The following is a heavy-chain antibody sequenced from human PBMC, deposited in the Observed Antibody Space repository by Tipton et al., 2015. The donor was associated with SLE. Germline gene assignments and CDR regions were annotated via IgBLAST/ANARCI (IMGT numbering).Heavy chain of an antibody. CDR2: IYYSGST. V-gene: IGHV4-59*01. CDR1: GGSISSYY. CDR3: ARVACRGGSCYSGYDAFDI. Sequence: TLSLTCTVSGGSISSYYWSWIRQPPGKGLEWIGYIYYSGSTNYNPSLKSRVTISVDTSKNQFSLKLSSVTAADTAVYYCARVACRGGSCYSGYDAFDIWGQGTMVTVSS. J-gene: IGHJ3*02. D-gene: IGHD2-15*01.